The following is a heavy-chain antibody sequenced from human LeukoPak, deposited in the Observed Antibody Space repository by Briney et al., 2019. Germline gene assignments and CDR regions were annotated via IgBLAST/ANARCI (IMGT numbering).Heavy chain of an antibody. D-gene: IGHD3-22*01. J-gene: IGHJ6*03. CDR2: IIPIFGTA. CDR3: ATSRITMIGDYMDF. V-gene: IGHV1-69*13. Sequence: ASVKVSCKASGGTFSSYAISWVRQAPGQGLEWMGGIIPIFGTANYAQKFQGRVTITADESTSTAYMELSSLRTEDTALYYCATSRITMIGDYMDFWGRGTAVTVSS. CDR1: GGTFSSYA.